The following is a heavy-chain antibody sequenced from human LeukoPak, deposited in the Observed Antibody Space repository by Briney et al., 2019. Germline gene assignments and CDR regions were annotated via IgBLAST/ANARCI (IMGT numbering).Heavy chain of an antibody. CDR3: AREEVATIIDY. CDR1: GFTFSSYS. J-gene: IGHJ4*02. V-gene: IGHV3-48*01. D-gene: IGHD5-12*01. CDR2: ISSSSSTI. Sequence: GGSLRLSCAASGFTFSSYSMNRVRQAPGKGLEWVSYISSSSSTIYYADSVKGRFTISRDNAKNSLYLQMNSLRAEDTAVYYCAREEVATIIDYWGQGTPVTVSS.